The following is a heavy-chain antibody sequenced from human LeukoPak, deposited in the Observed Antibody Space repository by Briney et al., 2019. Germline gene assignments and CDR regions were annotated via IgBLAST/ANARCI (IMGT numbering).Heavy chain of an antibody. CDR3: ARSGIVDAFDI. J-gene: IGHJ3*02. CDR2: IKPDGSEK. CDR1: GFTFSSYS. D-gene: IGHD3-10*01. Sequence: PGGSLRLSCAASGFTFSSYSMNWVRQAPGKGLEWVANIKPDGSEKDYVDSVKGRFTISRDNAKNSLYLQMKSLRAEDTAVYYCARSGIVDAFDIWGQGTMVTVSS. V-gene: IGHV3-7*01.